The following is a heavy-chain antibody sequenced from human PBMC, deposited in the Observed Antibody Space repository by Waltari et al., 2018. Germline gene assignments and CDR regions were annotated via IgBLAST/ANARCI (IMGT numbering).Heavy chain of an antibody. J-gene: IGHJ4*02. CDR3: ARKFYDSSAARYFDY. V-gene: IGHV4-38-2*01. CDR2: IYHSGST. CDR1: GYSISSGYY. D-gene: IGHD3-22*01. Sequence: QVQLQESGPGLVKPSETLSLTCAVSGYSISSGYYWGWIRQPPGKGLEWIGSIYHSGSTYYNPSLKSRVTISVDTSKNQFSLKLSSVTAADTAVYYCARKFYDSSAARYFDYWGQGTLVTVSS.